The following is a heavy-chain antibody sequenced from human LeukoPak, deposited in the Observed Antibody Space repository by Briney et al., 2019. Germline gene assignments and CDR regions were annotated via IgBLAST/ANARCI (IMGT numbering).Heavy chain of an antibody. CDR1: GGTFSSYA. V-gene: IGHV1-18*01. D-gene: IGHD3-22*01. J-gene: IGHJ5*02. CDR3: ARVHYDSSGYRNWFDP. Sequence: GSSVKVSCKASGGTFSSYAISWVRQAPGQGLEWMGWISAYNGNTNYAQKLQGRVTMTTDTSTSTAYMELRSLRSDDTAVYYCARVHYDSSGYRNWFDPWGQGTLVTVSS. CDR2: ISAYNGNT.